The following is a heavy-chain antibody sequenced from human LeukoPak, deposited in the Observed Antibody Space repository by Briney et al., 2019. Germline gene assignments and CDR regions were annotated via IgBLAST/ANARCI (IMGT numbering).Heavy chain of an antibody. D-gene: IGHD1-26*01. CDR1: GYRFTNYY. V-gene: IGHV1-46*01. CDR2: IKPSGSST. J-gene: IGHJ5*02. CDR3: ARESGSYLDNWFDP. Sequence: ASVKVSFKASGYRFTNYYMHCVRQAPGQGLEWMGIIKPSGSSTSYAQKFQGRVTMTRDMSTSTVYMELSSLRSEGTAVYYCARESGSYLDNWFDPWGQGTLVTVSS.